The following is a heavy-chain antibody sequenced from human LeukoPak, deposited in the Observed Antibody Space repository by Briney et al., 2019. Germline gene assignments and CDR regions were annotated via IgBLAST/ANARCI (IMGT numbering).Heavy chain of an antibody. CDR1: GFTFSSYG. J-gene: IGHJ6*03. D-gene: IGHD3-3*01. CDR3: AKDFTIFGGGYYYYHHYMDV. CDR2: IRYDGSNK. V-gene: IGHV3-30*02. Sequence: GGSLRLSCAASGFTFSSYGMHWVRQAPGKWLEWVAFIRYDGSNKYYADSVKGRFTISRDNSKNTLYLQMNSLRAEDTAVYYCAKDFTIFGGGYYYYHHYMDVWGKGPRSPSP.